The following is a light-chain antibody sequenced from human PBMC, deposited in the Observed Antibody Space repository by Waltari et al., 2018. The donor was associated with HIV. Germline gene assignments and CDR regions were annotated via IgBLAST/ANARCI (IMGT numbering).Light chain of an antibody. CDR1: QDISNH. CDR2: DVS. Sequence: DIQLTQSPSSLSASVGDRVTITCQANQDISNHLNLYQQKPGKAPKFLIYDVSNLEIGVPSRFSGSGSGTDFTFTISSLQPEDIATYYCHQYDNLPPTFGPGTKVDIK. V-gene: IGKV1-33*01. J-gene: IGKJ3*01. CDR3: HQYDNLPPT.